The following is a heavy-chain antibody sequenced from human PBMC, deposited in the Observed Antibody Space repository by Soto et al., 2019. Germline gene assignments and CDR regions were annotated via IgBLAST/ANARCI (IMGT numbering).Heavy chain of an antibody. V-gene: IGHV3-15*01. J-gene: IGHJ4*02. CDR1: GFTFSNAW. CDR2: IKSKTDGGTT. Sequence: EVQLVESGGGLVKPGGSLRLSCAASGFTFSNAWMSWVRQAPGKGLEWVGRIKSKTDGGTTDYAAPVKGRFTISRDDSKNTLYLQRNSLKTEDTAVYYCTTTSSGYGRRRIDYWGQGTLVTVSS. D-gene: IGHD5-12*01. CDR3: TTTSSGYGRRRIDY.